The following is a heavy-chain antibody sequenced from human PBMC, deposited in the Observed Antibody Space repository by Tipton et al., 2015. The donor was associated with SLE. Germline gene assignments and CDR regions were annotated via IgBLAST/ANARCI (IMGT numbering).Heavy chain of an antibody. V-gene: IGHV4-30-2*01. CDR2: IYYSGST. CDR3: ARSRNPSGGLYSGTYAFAM. CDR1: GGSISNGGYS. Sequence: TLSLTCAVSGGSISNGGYSWTWIRQPPGKGLEWIGYIYYSGSTYYNPSLKSRVTISVDGSKNQFSLKLSSVTAADTAVYYCARSRNPSGGLYSGTYAFAMWGQGTMVIVSS. D-gene: IGHD3-10*01. J-gene: IGHJ3*02.